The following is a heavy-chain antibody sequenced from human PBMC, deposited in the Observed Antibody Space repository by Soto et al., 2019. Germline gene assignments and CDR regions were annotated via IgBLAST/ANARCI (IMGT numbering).Heavy chain of an antibody. D-gene: IGHD3-3*01. J-gene: IGHJ5*02. CDR2: INAGNGNT. Sequence: ASVKVSCKASGCTFTSYAMHWVRQAPGQRLEWMGWINAGNGNTKYSQKFQGRVTITRDTSASTAYMELSSLRSEDTAVYYCARVARYYDFWSDYYHHNWFDPWGQGTLVTVSS. CDR1: GCTFTSYA. CDR3: ARVARYYDFWSDYYHHNWFDP. V-gene: IGHV1-3*01.